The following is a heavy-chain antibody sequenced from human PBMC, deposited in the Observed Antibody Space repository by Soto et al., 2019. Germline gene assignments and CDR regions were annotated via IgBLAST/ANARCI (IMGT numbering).Heavy chain of an antibody. CDR2: GPGDGTRA. D-gene: IGHD6-13*01. Sequence: EVQLAESGGGSVQPGGSLRLACAASGFWFSNYCMAWVRQAPGKELESVAHGPGDGTRASYADSVRGRFTISRDNAKNTLYLQMNSLRDEDTAMYYCARENWYSLDVWGQGTAVTVSS. CDR1: GFWFSNYC. J-gene: IGHJ6*02. V-gene: IGHV3-74*01. CDR3: ARENWYSLDV.